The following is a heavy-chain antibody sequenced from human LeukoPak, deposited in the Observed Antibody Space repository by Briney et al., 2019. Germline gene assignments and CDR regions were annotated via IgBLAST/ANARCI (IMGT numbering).Heavy chain of an antibody. V-gene: IGHV3-23*01. CDR2: ISGSGGST. CDR1: GFTFSSYA. CDR3: AKDRYCGGDCYSLSWFDP. Sequence: GGSLRLSCAASGFTFSSYAMSWVRQAPGKGLEWVSAISGSGGSTYYADSVKGGFTISRDNSKNTLYLQMNSLRAEDTAVYYCAKDRYCGGDCYSLSWFDPWGQGTLVTVSS. J-gene: IGHJ5*02. D-gene: IGHD2-21*02.